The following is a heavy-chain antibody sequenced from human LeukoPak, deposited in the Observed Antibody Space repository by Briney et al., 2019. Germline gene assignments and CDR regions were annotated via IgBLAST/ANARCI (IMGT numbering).Heavy chain of an antibody. CDR2: ISGSGGST. V-gene: IGHV3-23*01. D-gene: IGHD3-10*01. CDR3: AKDRGYGSGSYFDY. J-gene: IGHJ4*02. Sequence: PGGSLRLSCAASGFTFSSYAMSWVRQAPGKGLEWVSAISGSGGSTYYADSVKGRFTISRDNSKNTLYLQMNSLRAGDTAVYYCAKDRGYGSGSYFDYWGQGTLVTVSS. CDR1: GFTFSSYA.